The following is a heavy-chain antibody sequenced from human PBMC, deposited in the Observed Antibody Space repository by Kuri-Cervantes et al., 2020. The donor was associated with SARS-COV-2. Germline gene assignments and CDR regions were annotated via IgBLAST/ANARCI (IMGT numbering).Heavy chain of an antibody. CDR3: ARAETYYGSGSYYY. CDR2: INSDGSST. CDR1: GFTFSSYW. J-gene: IGHJ4*02. D-gene: IGHD3-10*01. V-gene: IGHV3-74*01. Sequence: ETLSLTCAASGFTFSSYWMHWVRQAPGKGLVWVSRINSDGSSTSYADSVKGRFTISRDNAKNTLYLQMNSLRAEDTAVYYCARAETYYGSGSYYYWGQGTLVTVSS.